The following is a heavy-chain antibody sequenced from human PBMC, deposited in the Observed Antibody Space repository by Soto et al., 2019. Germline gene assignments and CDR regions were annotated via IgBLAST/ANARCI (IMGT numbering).Heavy chain of an antibody. CDR3: ARTGYDRSGYFVEYYFDY. D-gene: IGHD3-22*01. CDR2: ISNDGSNP. Sequence: GGSLRLSCAAPGFTFSKYAMHWVRQARGTGLEWVAVISNDGSNPYYADSVKGRFTISRDNSKNTLYLQMNSLREEDTAVYYCARTGYDRSGYFVEYYFDYWGQGTLVTVSS. V-gene: IGHV3-30-3*01. CDR1: GFTFSKYA. J-gene: IGHJ4*02.